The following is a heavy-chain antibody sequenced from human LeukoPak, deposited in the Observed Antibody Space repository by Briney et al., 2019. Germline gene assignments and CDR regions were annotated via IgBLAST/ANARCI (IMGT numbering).Heavy chain of an antibody. V-gene: IGHV3-30-3*01. CDR2: ISYDGSNK. D-gene: IGHD5-12*01. Sequence: GRSLRLSCAASGFTFSSYAMHWVRQAPGKGLEWVAVISYDGSNKYYADSVKGRFTISRDNSKNTLYLQMNSLRAEDTAVYYCARDIYSGYDLEGYYFDYWGQGTLVTVSS. CDR1: GFTFSSYA. CDR3: ARDIYSGYDLEGYYFDY. J-gene: IGHJ4*02.